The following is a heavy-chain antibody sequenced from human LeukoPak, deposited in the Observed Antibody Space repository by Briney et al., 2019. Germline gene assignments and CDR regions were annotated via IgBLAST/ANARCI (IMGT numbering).Heavy chain of an antibody. CDR1: GFTFSSYE. V-gene: IGHV3-48*03. CDR3: AREGADKCSSTSCYPGGYYYYGMDV. J-gene: IGHJ6*04. Sequence: GGSLRLSCAASGFTFSSYESNWVRQAPGKGLEWVSYINSSGSTIYYTDSMKGRFTISRDNAKNSLYLQMDSLRAEDTAVYYCAREGADKCSSTSCYPGGYYYYGMDVWGKGTTVTVSS. CDR2: INSSGSTI. D-gene: IGHD2-2*01.